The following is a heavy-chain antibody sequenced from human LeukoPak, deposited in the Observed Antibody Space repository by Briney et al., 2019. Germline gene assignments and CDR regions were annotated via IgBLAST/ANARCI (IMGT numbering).Heavy chain of an antibody. CDR2: IRYDGGNK. J-gene: IGHJ4*02. Sequence: GSLGPSFAGSGFPFRYYCMHWGRPAPGKGVEGVAFIRYDGGNKYYADSVKGRFTISRDNSKNTLYLQMNSLRAEDAAVYYCALSPDTADLFFDYWGQGTLVTVSS. V-gene: IGHV3-30*02. CDR1: GFPFRYYC. D-gene: IGHD5-18*01. CDR3: ALSPDTADLFFDY.